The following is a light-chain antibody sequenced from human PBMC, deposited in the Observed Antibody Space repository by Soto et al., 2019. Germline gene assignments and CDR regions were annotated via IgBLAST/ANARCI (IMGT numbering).Light chain of an antibody. Sequence: QSALTQPASVSGSPGQSITVSCTGTSSDIGDYNYVSWYQHHPGKAPKLIIYGVSNRPSGISNRFSGSKSGNTASLTISGLQADDEDDYYCSSYTRTNTLVFGGGTKLTVL. J-gene: IGLJ2*01. CDR3: SSYTRTNTLV. V-gene: IGLV2-14*03. CDR2: GVS. CDR1: SSDIGDYNY.